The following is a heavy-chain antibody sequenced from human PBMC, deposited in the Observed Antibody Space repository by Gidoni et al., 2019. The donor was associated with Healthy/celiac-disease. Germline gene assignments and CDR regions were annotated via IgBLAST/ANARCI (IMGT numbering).Heavy chain of an antibody. J-gene: IGHJ4*02. V-gene: IGHV3-49*04. Sequence: EVQLVESGGGLVQPGRSLRLSCTASGLTFGDYAMSWVRQAQGKGLEWVGFIRSKADGGTTEYAASVKGRFTISIYDSKSIADLQMNSLKSEATAVYYCTSELNEFDYWGQGPLVTVSS. CDR1: GLTFGDYA. CDR3: TSELNEFDY. CDR2: IRSKADGGTT. D-gene: IGHD1-1*01.